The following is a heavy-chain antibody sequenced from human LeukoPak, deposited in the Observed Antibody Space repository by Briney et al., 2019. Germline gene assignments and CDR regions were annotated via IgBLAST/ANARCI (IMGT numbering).Heavy chain of an antibody. CDR1: GGSISSGDYY. Sequence: YPSQTLSLTCTVSGGSISSGDYYWSWIRQPPGKGLEWIGYIYYSGSTYYNPSLKSRVTISVDTSKNQFPLKLSSVTAADTAVYYCARDRIAVAGAFDIWGQGTMVTVSS. D-gene: IGHD6-19*01. J-gene: IGHJ3*02. V-gene: IGHV4-30-4*01. CDR3: ARDRIAVAGAFDI. CDR2: IYYSGST.